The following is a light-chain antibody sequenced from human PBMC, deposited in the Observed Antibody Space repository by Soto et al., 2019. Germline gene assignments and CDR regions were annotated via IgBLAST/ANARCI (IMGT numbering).Light chain of an antibody. Sequence: DIQMTQSPSTLSASVGDRFTITCRASQSISSWLAWYQQKPGKAPKLLIYDASNLETGVPSRFSGSGSGTDFTFTISNLQPEDIATYYCQQYDNLPTFGQGTRLEIK. CDR3: QQYDNLPT. CDR2: DAS. CDR1: QSISSW. V-gene: IGKV1-33*01. J-gene: IGKJ5*01.